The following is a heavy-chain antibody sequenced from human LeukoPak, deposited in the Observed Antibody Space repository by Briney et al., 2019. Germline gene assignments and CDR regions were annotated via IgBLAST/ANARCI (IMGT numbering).Heavy chain of an antibody. D-gene: IGHD3-10*01. J-gene: IGHJ4*02. CDR3: ARGGLWFGELSDDY. V-gene: IGHV4-34*01. Sequence: SETLSLTCAVYGGSFSGYYWSWIRQPPGKGLEWIGEINHSGSTNYNPSLKSRVTISVDTFKNQFSLKLSSVTAADTAVYYCARGGLWFGELSDDYWGQGTLVTVSS. CDR2: INHSGST. CDR1: GGSFSGYY.